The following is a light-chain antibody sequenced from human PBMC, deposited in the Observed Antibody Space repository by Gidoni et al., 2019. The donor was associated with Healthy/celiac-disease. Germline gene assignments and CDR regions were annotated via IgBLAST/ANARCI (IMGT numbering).Light chain of an antibody. Sequence: SVSGSPGQSITISCTGTSSDVGGYNYVSWYQQHPGKAPKLMIYEVSNRPSGVSNRFSGSKSGNTASLTISGLQAEDEADYYCSSYTSSSKDVFGTGTKVTVL. J-gene: IGLJ1*01. CDR1: SSDVGGYNY. V-gene: IGLV2-14*01. CDR2: EVS. CDR3: SSYTSSSKDV.